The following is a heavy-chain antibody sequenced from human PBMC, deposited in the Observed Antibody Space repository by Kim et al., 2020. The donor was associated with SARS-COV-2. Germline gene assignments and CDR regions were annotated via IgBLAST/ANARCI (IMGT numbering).Heavy chain of an antibody. CDR1: GFTFSTYE. D-gene: IGHD2-15*01. CDR2: ISGSGGSI. Sequence: GGSLRLSCAASGFTFSTYEMTWVRQAPGKGLEWVSYISGSGGSIYYADSVKGRFTISRDNAKNSLYLQMNSLRAEDTALYCCARGLGSPGDYWGQGTLVTVSS. CDR3: ARGLGSPGDY. J-gene: IGHJ4*02. V-gene: IGHV3-48*03.